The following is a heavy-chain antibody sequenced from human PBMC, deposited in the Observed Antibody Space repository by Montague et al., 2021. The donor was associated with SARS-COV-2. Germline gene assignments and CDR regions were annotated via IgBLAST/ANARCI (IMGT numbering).Heavy chain of an antibody. J-gene: IGHJ6*02. CDR3: ARDVYYYDSSGYYYGRYYYYGMDV. Sequence: SLRLSCEASVFTFSSYGMHLVRQAPGKGLEWVAVIWYDGSNKYYSYSXKVLFTISRDNSKNTLYLQMNSLRAEDTAVYYCARDVYYYDSSGYYYGRYYYYGMDVWGQGTTVTVSS. CDR1: VFTFSSYG. V-gene: IGHV3-33*01. CDR2: IWYDGSNK. D-gene: IGHD3-22*01.